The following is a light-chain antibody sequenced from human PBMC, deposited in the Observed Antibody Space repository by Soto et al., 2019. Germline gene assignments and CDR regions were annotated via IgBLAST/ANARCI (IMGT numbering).Light chain of an antibody. CDR2: DAT. CDR1: QTIDSW. J-gene: IGKJ5*01. CDR3: QQYNRLIT. Sequence: DIQITQSPSTLPASVGDRVTITCRASQTIDSWVAWYQQKPGKAPKLLVYDATSLESRVSSRFSGSGYGTDFTLSINNLQPDDFATYYCQQYNRLITFGQGTRLEIK. V-gene: IGKV1-5*01.